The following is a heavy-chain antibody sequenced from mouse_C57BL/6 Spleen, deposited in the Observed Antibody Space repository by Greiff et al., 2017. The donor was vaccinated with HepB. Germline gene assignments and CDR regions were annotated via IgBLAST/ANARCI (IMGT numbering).Heavy chain of an antibody. D-gene: IGHD2-3*01. CDR1: GYAFSSSW. CDR2: IYPGDGDT. Sequence: QVQLQQSGPELVKPGASVKISCKASGYAFSSSWMNWVKQRPGKGLEWIGRIYPGDGDTNYNGKFKGKATLTADKSSSTAYMQLSSLTSEDSAVYFCARDNDGYYVDYWGQGTTLTVSS. V-gene: IGHV1-82*01. CDR3: ARDNDGYYVDY. J-gene: IGHJ2*01.